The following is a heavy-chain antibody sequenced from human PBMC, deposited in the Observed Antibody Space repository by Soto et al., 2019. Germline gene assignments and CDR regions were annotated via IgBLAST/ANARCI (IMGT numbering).Heavy chain of an antibody. J-gene: IGHJ4*02. CDR2: ISYDGSNK. D-gene: IGHD1-26*01. Sequence: QVQLVESGGGVVQPGGSLRPSWAASGFTFSSYGMHGVRQAPGKGLEWVAVISYDGSNKYYADSVKGRFTISRDISKNTLYLQMNSLRAEDTAVYYCAKGLGSGTRGDYWGQGTLVTVSS. CDR3: AKGLGSGTRGDY. CDR1: GFTFSSYG. V-gene: IGHV3-30*18.